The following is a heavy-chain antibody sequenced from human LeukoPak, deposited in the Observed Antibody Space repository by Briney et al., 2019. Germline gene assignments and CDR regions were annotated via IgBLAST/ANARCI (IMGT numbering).Heavy chain of an antibody. V-gene: IGHV3-64*01. CDR1: GFTFSSYA. CDR2: ISSNGGST. J-gene: IGHJ6*03. Sequence: GGSLRLSCAASGFTFSSYAMHWVRQAPGKGLEYVSAISSNGGSTYYANSVKGRFTISRDNSKNTLYLQMGSLRAEDMAVYYCARGGVDYYYYMDVWGKGTTVTVSS. CDR3: ARGGVDYYYYMDV.